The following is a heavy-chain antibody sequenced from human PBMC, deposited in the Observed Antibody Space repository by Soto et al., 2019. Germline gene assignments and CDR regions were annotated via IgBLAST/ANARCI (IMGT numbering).Heavy chain of an antibody. V-gene: IGHV3-33*01. CDR1: GFTFSSYG. Sequence: QVQLVESGGGVVQPGRSLILACAASGFTFSSYGMHWVRQAPGKGLEWVAVIWYDGSNKYYADSVKGRFTISRDNAKYTLYLQMNSLRAEDTAVYYCARAMTKVPTGGMDVWGQGTTVTVSS. CDR3: ARAMTKVPTGGMDV. J-gene: IGHJ6*02. D-gene: IGHD4-4*01. CDR2: IWYDGSNK.